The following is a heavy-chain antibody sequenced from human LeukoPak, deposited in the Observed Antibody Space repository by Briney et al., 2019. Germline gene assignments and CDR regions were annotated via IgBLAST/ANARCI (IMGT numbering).Heavy chain of an antibody. D-gene: IGHD5-18*01. J-gene: IGHJ4*02. CDR3: ARSRRGHSYGPIDY. V-gene: IGHV3-21*01. Sequence: GGSLRLSCEGSGFTFSDYGINWVRQAPGKGLEWVSCISSSPGHTYYADSVKGRFTISRDNAKNSLSLQMNSLRAEDTAVYFCARSRRGHSYGPIDYWGQGTLVTVSS. CDR1: GFTFSDYG. CDR2: ISSSPGHT.